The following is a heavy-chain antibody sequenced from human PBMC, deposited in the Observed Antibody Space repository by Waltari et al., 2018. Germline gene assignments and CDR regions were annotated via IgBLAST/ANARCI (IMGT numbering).Heavy chain of an antibody. J-gene: IGHJ6*02. Sequence: QMQLVQSGPEVKKPGTSVKVSCKASGLTFTSSSVQWVRQARGQRLEWIGWIVVGSGNTNYAQKFQERVTITRDMSTSTAYMELSSLRSEDTAVYYCAADQGPGAVPAARYYYYGMDVWGQGTTVIVSS. CDR3: AADQGPGAVPAARYYYYGMDV. CDR2: IVVGSGNT. CDR1: GLTFTSSS. D-gene: IGHD2-2*01. V-gene: IGHV1-58*01.